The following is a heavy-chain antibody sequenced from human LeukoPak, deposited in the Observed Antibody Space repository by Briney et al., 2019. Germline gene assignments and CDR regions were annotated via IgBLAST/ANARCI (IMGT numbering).Heavy chain of an antibody. J-gene: IGHJ3*02. D-gene: IGHD3-10*01. CDR3: ARHGGTMVRATGAFDI. CDR2: IYTSGST. Sequence: SETLSLTCTVSGGSISSGSYYWSWLRQPPGKGLEWIGRIYTSGSTNYNPSLKSRVTISVDTSKNQFSLKLSSVTAADTAVYYCARHGGTMVRATGAFDIWGQGTMVTVSS. V-gene: IGHV4-61*02. CDR1: GGSISSGSYY.